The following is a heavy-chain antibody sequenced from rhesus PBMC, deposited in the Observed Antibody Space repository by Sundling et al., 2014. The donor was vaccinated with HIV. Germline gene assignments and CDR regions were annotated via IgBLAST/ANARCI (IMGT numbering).Heavy chain of an antibody. Sequence: QVKLQQWGEGLVKPSETLSLPCAVYGGSISGYFYWSWIRQSPNKGLEWIGYIYGNSATTNYNPSLKNRVTISKDTSKNQFSLKLYSVTAADTAIYYCVREIVYPDVWGPGVLVTVSS. J-gene: IGHJ5-1*01. V-gene: IGHV4-73*01. CDR2: IYGNSATT. CDR1: GGSISGYFY. D-gene: IGHD1-1-1*01. CDR3: VREIVYPDV.